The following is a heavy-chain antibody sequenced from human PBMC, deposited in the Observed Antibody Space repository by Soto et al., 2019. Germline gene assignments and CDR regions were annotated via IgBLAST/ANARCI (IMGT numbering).Heavy chain of an antibody. V-gene: IGHV3-21*01. CDR1: GFTFSSYS. D-gene: IGHD2-2*01. CDR2: ISSSSSYI. Sequence: GGSLRLSCVASGFTFSSYSMNWVRQAPGKGLEWVSSISSSSSYIYYADSVKGRFTISRDNAKNSLYLQMNSLRAEDTAVYYCARVRGIVVVPAAMGYYYYGMDVWGQGTTVTVSS. CDR3: ARVRGIVVVPAAMGYYYYGMDV. J-gene: IGHJ6*02.